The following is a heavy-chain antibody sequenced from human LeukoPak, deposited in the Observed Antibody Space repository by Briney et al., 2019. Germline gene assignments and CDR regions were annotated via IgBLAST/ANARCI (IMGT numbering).Heavy chain of an antibody. CDR1: GYTLTELS. D-gene: IGHD6-19*01. Sequence: ASVKVSCTVSGYTLTELSMHWVRQAPGKGLEWMGGTDPEDGERTYAQRFQGRVTMTEDTSTDTAYMELSSLRSEDTAVYYCATIREQWLGNFEYWGQGTLVTVSS. CDR2: TDPEDGER. CDR3: ATIREQWLGNFEY. J-gene: IGHJ4*02. V-gene: IGHV1-24*01.